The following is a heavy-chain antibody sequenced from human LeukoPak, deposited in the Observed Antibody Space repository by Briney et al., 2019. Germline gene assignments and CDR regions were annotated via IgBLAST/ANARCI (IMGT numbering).Heavy chain of an antibody. V-gene: IGHV4-34*01. J-gene: IGHJ4*02. D-gene: IGHD6-19*01. CDR3: ARGSRSGWPRRVYFDY. CDR1: GGSFSGYY. Sequence: SETLSLTCAVYGGSFSGYYWSWIRQPPGKGLEWIGEINHSGSTNYNPSLKSRVTISVDTSKNQFSLKLSSVTAADTAVYYCARGSRSGWPRRVYFDYWGQRTLVTVSS. CDR2: INHSGST.